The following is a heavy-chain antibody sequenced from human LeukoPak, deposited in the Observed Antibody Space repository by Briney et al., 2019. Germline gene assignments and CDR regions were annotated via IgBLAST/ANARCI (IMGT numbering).Heavy chain of an antibody. V-gene: IGHV3-21*01. CDR1: GFTFSSYS. D-gene: IGHD3-16*02. CDR2: ISSSSSYI. J-gene: IGHJ3*02. CDR3: EGQFIAHDAFDI. Sequence: GGSLRLSCAASGFTFSSYSMNWVRQAPGKGLEWVSSISSSSSYIYYADSVKGRFTISRDNAKNSLYLQMSSLRAEDTAVYYCEGQFIAHDAFDIWGQGTMVTVSS.